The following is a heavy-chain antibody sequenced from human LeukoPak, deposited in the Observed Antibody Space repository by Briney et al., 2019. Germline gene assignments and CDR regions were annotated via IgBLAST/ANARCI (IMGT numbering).Heavy chain of an antibody. D-gene: IGHD2-2*01. CDR2: INARGDI. CDR3: ARGQVPAARGYNWLDP. V-gene: IGHV4-34*01. CDR1: GWSFNDYY. Sequence: SETLSLTCAVYGWSFNDYYWNWIRQPPGKGLEWIGEINARGDINYNPSLKSRVTISVDTSKKQFSLRLTSMIAADTALYYCARGQVPAARGYNWLDPWGQGTLVTVSS. J-gene: IGHJ5*02.